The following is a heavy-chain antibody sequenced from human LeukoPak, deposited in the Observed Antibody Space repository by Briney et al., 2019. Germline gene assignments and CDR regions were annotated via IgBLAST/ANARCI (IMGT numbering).Heavy chain of an antibody. J-gene: IGHJ4*02. D-gene: IGHD5-24*01. CDR1: GFTFSSYG. Sequence: GRSLRLSCAASGFTFSSYGMHWVRQAPGKGLEWVAVISYDGSNKYYADSVKGRFTISRDNSKNTLYLQMNSLRAEDTAAYYCAKDKNWATEMYYFDYWGQGTLVTVSS. V-gene: IGHV3-30*18. CDR3: AKDKNWATEMYYFDY. CDR2: ISYDGSNK.